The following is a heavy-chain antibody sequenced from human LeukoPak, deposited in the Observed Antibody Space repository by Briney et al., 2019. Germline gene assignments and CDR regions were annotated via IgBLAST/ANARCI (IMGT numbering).Heavy chain of an antibody. CDR3: ARVSGSYYEFYCLDI. J-gene: IGHJ3*02. D-gene: IGHD1-26*01. CDR2: IIPIFGTA. CDR1: GGTFSSYA. V-gene: IGHV1-69*13. Sequence: SVKVSCEASGGTFSSYAISWVRQAPGQGLEWMGGIIPIFGTANYAQKFQGRVTITADESTSTAYMELSSLRSEDTAVYYCARVSGSYYEFYCLDIWGQGTMVTVSS.